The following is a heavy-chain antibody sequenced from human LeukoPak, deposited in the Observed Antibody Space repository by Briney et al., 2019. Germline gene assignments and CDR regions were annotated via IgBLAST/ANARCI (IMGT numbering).Heavy chain of an antibody. CDR1: GFTFSSYA. CDR2: INSNGGST. CDR3: ARVPTVTAESAFGY. Sequence: PGGSLRLSCAASGFTFSSYAMSWVRQTPGKGLEYVSGINSNGGSTQYASSVKGRFTISRDNSKDTLYLQMGSLRSEDMAAYYCARVPTVTAESAFGYWGQGTLVTVSS. J-gene: IGHJ4*02. D-gene: IGHD4-17*01. V-gene: IGHV3-64*01.